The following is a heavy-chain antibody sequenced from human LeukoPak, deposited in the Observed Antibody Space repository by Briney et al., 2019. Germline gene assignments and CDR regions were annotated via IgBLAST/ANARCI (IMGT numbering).Heavy chain of an antibody. CDR1: GGSISSYC. V-gene: IGHV4-59*01. CDR3: AQFTMVRGVIIRGFDY. D-gene: IGHD3-10*01. Sequence: PSETLSLTCTVSGGSISSYCWSWIRQPPGKGLEWIGYIYYSGSTNYNPSLKSRVTISVDTSKNQFSLKLSSVTAADTAVYYCAQFTMVRGVIIRGFDYWGQGTLVTVSS. CDR2: IYYSGST. J-gene: IGHJ4*02.